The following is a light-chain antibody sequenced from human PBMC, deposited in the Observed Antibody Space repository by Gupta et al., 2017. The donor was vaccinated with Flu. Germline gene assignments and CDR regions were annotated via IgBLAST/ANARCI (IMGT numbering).Light chain of an antibody. Sequence: DIQMTQSPSSLSASVGDRVTITCQASQDISNYLNWYQQKPGKAPKLLIYDASNLETGVPSRFSGSGSGTDFTFTFSSLQPEDIATYYCQQYYNLPITFGQGTRLEIK. J-gene: IGKJ5*01. CDR1: QDISNY. V-gene: IGKV1-33*01. CDR3: QQYYNLPIT. CDR2: DAS.